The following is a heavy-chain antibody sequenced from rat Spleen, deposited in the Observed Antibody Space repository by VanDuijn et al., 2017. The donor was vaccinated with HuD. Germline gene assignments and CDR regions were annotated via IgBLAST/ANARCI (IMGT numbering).Heavy chain of an antibody. V-gene: IGHV5-20*01. CDR1: GFTFSDYY. CDR2: ISYDGGST. Sequence: EVQLVESDGGLVQPGRSLKLSCAASGFTFSDYYMAWVRQAPTKGLEWVAYISYDGGSTYYRDPVKGRFTISRDNAKSTLYLQMDSLRSEDTATYYCTRVVTSFDYWGQGVMVTVSS. CDR3: TRVVTSFDY. J-gene: IGHJ2*01. D-gene: IGHD1-1*01.